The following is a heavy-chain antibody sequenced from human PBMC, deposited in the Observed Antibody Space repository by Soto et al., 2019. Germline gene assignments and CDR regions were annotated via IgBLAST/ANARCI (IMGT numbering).Heavy chain of an antibody. V-gene: IGHV1-3*01. CDR2: INAGNGNT. J-gene: IGHJ4*02. CDR1: GYTLTSYA. Sequence: ASVKVSCKASGYTLTSYAMHWLLQAPGQRLEWMGWINAGNGNTKYSQKFQGRVTITRDTSASTAYMELSSLRSEDTAVYYCARGVAPYYFDYWGQGTLVTVSS. CDR3: ARGVAPYYFDY. D-gene: IGHD2-15*01.